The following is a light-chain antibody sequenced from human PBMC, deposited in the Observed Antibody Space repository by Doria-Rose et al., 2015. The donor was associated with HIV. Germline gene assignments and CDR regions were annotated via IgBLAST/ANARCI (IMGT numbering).Light chain of an antibody. CDR3: HQYGTSWT. Sequence: TQSPGTLSLSPGERATLSCRASQSFSSTYLAWYQQKPYQAPSLLIYDGSTRATGIPDRFSASGSGTDFTLTINRLEPEDFALYYCHQYGTSWTFGQGTKVEI. J-gene: IGKJ1*01. CDR2: DGS. CDR1: QSFSSTY. V-gene: IGKV3-20*01.